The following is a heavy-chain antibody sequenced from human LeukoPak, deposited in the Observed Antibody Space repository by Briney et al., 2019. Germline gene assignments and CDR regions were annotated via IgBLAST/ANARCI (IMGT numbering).Heavy chain of an antibody. CDR3: AKTHIPCTGGSCHYYYYGMDV. CDR1: GFTFTDAW. Sequence: GGSLRLSCVASGFTFTDAWLNWVRQAPGKGLEWVSAISGSGDNTYYADSVKGRFTISRDSSKNTLFLQMNSLRAEDTAVYYCAKTHIPCTGGSCHYYYYGMDVWGQGTTVTVSS. V-gene: IGHV3-23*01. J-gene: IGHJ6*02. D-gene: IGHD2-15*01. CDR2: ISGSGDNT.